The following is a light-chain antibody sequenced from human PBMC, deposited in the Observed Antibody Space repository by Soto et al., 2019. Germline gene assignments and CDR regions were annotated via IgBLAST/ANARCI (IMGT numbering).Light chain of an antibody. J-gene: IGKJ1*01. V-gene: IGKV1-13*02. CDR1: QGISSA. CDR2: DAS. Sequence: AIQLTQSPSSLSASVGDRVTITCRASQGISSALAWYQQKPGKAPKLLIYDASSLESGVPSRFSGSGYGTEFTLTIRSLQPDDFATYYCQQYNSYWTFGQGTKVDIK. CDR3: QQYNSYWT.